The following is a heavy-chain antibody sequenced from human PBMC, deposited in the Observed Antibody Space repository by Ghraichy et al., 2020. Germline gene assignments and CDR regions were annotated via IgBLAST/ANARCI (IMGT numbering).Heavy chain of an antibody. D-gene: IGHD3-10*01. J-gene: IGHJ6*02. V-gene: IGHV4-34*01. Sequence: TLSLTCAVYGGSLSDYYWSWIRQSPGRGLEWIGEINNSGRTTYNPSLKSRVTMSVDTSKRQFSLNLRSVTAADTAVYFCARTGSGYSYYGMDVWGQGTTVTVSS. CDR1: GGSLSDYY. CDR2: INNSGRT. CDR3: ARTGSGYSYYGMDV.